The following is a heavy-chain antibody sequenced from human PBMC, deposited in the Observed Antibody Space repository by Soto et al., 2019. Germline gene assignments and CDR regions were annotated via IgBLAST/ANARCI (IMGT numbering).Heavy chain of an antibody. D-gene: IGHD6-13*01. CDR3: ARHLGDSSSWYDYYFDY. CDR2: INSDGSST. CDR1: GFTFSSYW. Sequence: EVQLVESGGGLVQPRGSLSLSCAASGFTFSSYWMHWVRQAPGNGLVWVSRINSDGSSTSYADSVKGRFTISRDNAKNTLYLQMNSLRAEDTAVYYCARHLGDSSSWYDYYFDYWGQGTLVTVSS. J-gene: IGHJ4*02. V-gene: IGHV3-74*01.